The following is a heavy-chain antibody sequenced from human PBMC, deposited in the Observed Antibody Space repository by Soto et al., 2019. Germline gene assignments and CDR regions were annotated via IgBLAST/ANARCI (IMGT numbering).Heavy chain of an antibody. CDR2: IYYSGST. D-gene: IGHD3-9*01. CDR3: ARVYYDILTGYRGGFDP. Sequence: QVQLQESGPGLVKPSQTLSLTCTVSGGSISSGGYYWSWIRLHPGKGLEWIGYIYYSGSTYYNPSLKSRVTISVDTSKNQFSLKLSSVTAADTAVYYCARVYYDILTGYRGGFDPWGQGTLVTVSS. CDR1: GGSISSGGYY. V-gene: IGHV4-31*03. J-gene: IGHJ5*02.